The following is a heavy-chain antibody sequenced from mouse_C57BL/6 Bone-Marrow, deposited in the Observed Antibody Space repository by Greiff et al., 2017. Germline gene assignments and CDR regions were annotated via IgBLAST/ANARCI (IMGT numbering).Heavy chain of an antibody. Sequence: QVQLQQPGAELARPGASVKLSCKASGYTFTSYTMHWVKQRPVQGLEWIGYIDPCDGDTKYNQKFKDKATLTVDKSASTAYMQLSSLTSEDSAVYYCASAAVVSFDYGGQGPSLTVTS. CDR2: IDPCDGDT. V-gene: IGHV1-4*01. J-gene: IGHJ2*03. CDR3: ASAAVVSFDY. CDR1: GYTFTSYT.